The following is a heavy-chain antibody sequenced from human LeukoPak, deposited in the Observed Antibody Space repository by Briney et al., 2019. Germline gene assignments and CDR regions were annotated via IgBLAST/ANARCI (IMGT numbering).Heavy chain of an antibody. J-gene: IGHJ6*04. CDR2: ISSSGSTI. CDR3: AELGITMIGGV. Sequence: GGTLRLSCTASGFTFGDYAMSWFRQAPGKGLEWVSYISSSGSTIYYADSVKGRFTISRDNAKNSLYLQMNSLRAEDTAVYYCAELGITMIGGVWGKGTTVTISS. D-gene: IGHD3-10*02. V-gene: IGHV3-48*03. CDR1: GFTFGDYA.